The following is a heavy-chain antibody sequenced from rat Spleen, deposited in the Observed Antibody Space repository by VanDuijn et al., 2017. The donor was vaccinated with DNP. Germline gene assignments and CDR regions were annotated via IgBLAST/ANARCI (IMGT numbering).Heavy chain of an antibody. Sequence: EVQLVESGGGLVQPGGSLKLSCAASGFNFRNYGMHWIRQAPTKGLEWVASITPNGGSTYYRDSVKGRFTISRDNAKSTLYLQMDSLRSEDTATYYCARRGAGFFDYWGPGTMVTVSS. J-gene: IGHJ1*01. CDR1: GFNFRNYG. CDR3: ARRGAGFFDY. V-gene: IGHV5-19*01. CDR2: ITPNGGST. D-gene: IGHD1-11*01.